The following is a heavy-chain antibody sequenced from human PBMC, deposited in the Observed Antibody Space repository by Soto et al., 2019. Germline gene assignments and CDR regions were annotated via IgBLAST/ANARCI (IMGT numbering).Heavy chain of an antibody. J-gene: IGHJ6*02. V-gene: IGHV1-46*01. CDR1: GYSFTGHY. Sequence: ASVKGSCKAIGYSFTGHYIHWVRQAPGQGLEWMGTIFPGGVNIAYAQKFAGRVSMTKDTSTTTVYMELSSLTSDDTAVYYCARDIGYPLYGMDVWGQGTTVTVSS. CDR3: ARDIGYPLYGMDV. D-gene: IGHD6-25*01. CDR2: IFPGGVNI.